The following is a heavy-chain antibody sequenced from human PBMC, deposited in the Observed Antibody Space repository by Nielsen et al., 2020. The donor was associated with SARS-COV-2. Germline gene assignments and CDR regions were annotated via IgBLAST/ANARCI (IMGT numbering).Heavy chain of an antibody. CDR1: GYTFTSYG. V-gene: IGHV1-18*01. J-gene: IGHJ6*03. CDR3: ARDRGVATILRIYYYYMDV. D-gene: IGHD5-12*01. Sequence: ASVKVSCKASGYTFTSYGISWVRQAPGQGLEWMGWISAYNGNTNYAQKLQGRVTMTTDTSTSTAYMELRSLRSDDTAVYYCARDRGVATILRIYYYYMDVWGKGTTVTVSS. CDR2: ISAYNGNT.